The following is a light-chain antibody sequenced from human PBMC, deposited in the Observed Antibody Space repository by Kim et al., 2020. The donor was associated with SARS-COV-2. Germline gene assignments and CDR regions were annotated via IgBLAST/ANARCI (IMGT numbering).Light chain of an antibody. CDR2: GAS. Sequence: PGERATLSCRASQSISSSYLAWYQQRPGQAPRLLIYGASSRATGIPDRFSGSGSGADFTLTISRLEPEDFAMYYCQHYSSSPPWTFGQGTKVDIK. J-gene: IGKJ1*01. CDR1: QSISSSY. V-gene: IGKV3-20*01. CDR3: QHYSSSPPWT.